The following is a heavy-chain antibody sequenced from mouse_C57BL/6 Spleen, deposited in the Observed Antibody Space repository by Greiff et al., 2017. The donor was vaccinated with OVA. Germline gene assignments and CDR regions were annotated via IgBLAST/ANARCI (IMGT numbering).Heavy chain of an antibody. V-gene: IGHV1-53*01. Sequence: VQLQQPGTELVKPGASVKLSCKASGYTFTSYWMHWVKQRPGQGLEWIGNINPSNGGTNYNEKVKSKATLTVDKSSSTAYMQLSSLTSEDSAVYYCARDGSSYVGFAYWGQGTLVTVSA. CDR1: GYTFTSYW. CDR2: INPSNGGT. CDR3: ARDGSSYVGFAY. J-gene: IGHJ3*01. D-gene: IGHD1-1*01.